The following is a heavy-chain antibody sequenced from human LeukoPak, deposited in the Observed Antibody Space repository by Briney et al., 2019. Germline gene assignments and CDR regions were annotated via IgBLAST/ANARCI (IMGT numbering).Heavy chain of an antibody. CDR3: ARDLNPRGSYRYAWFDP. J-gene: IGHJ5*02. CDR2: IYYSGST. V-gene: IGHV4-59*01. CDR1: GGSISSYY. Sequence: SETLSLTCTVSGGSISSYYWSWIRQPPGKGLEWIGYIYYSGSTNYNPSLKSRVTISVDTSKNQFSLKLSSVTAADTAVYYCARDLNPRGSYRYAWFDPWGQGTLVTVSS. D-gene: IGHD3-16*02.